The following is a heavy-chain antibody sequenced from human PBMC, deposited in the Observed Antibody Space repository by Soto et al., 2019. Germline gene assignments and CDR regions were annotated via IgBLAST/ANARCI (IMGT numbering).Heavy chain of an antibody. V-gene: IGHV4-30-4*01. CDR2: IYYSGST. J-gene: IGHJ4*02. D-gene: IGHD4-4*01. CDR3: ARGMTTVTTLDY. CDR1: GGSISSGDYY. Sequence: TLSLTCTVSGGSISSGDYYWSWIRQPPGKGLEWIGYIYYSGSTYYNPSLKSRVTISVDTSKNQFSLKLSSVTAADTAVYYCARGMTTVTTLDYWGQGTLVTVSS.